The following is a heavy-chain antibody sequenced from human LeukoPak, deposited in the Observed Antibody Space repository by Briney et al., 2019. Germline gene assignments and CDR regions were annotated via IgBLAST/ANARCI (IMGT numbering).Heavy chain of an antibody. CDR2: IYSGGST. Sequence: GGTLRLSCAASGFTVSSIYMSWVRQAPGKGLEWVSVIYSGGSTYYADSVKGRFTISRDNSKNTLYLQMNSLRAEDTAVYYCARGKVFRDGYKAYYFDYWGQGTLVTVSS. CDR3: ARGKVFRDGYKAYYFDY. D-gene: IGHD5-24*01. CDR1: GFTVSSIY. J-gene: IGHJ4*02. V-gene: IGHV3-53*01.